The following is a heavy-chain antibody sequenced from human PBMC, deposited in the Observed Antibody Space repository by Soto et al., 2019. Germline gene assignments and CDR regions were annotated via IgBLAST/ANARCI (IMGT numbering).Heavy chain of an antibody. D-gene: IGHD1-26*01. CDR1: GGSISSGGYY. CDR2: IYYSGST. CDR3: ARDLGGATIFDY. J-gene: IGHJ4*02. V-gene: IGHV4-31*03. Sequence: PSETLSLTCTVSGGSISSGGYYWSWIRQHPGKGLEWIGYIYYSGSTYYNPSLKSRVTISVDTSKNQFSLKLSSVTAADTAVYYCARDLGGATIFDYWGQGILVTVSS.